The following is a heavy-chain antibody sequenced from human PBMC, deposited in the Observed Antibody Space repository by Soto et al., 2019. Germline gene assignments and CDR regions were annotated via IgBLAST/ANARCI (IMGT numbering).Heavy chain of an antibody. CDR2: IYHSGNT. CDR3: ARARIVVAGTIVDY. Sequence: PSETLSLTCAVSGYSISRGYYCGWIRQPPGKGLEWIGSIYHSGNTYYNPSLKSRVTISVDTSKNHFSLKLSSVTAADTAVYYCARARIVVAGTIVDYWGQATLVSV. D-gene: IGHD6-19*01. J-gene: IGHJ4*02. CDR1: GYSISRGYY. V-gene: IGHV4-38-2*01.